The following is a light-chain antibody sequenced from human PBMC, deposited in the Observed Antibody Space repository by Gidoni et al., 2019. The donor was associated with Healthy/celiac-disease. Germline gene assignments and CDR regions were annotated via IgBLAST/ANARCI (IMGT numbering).Light chain of an antibody. CDR1: SSDVGGYNY. CDR3: CSYAGSYTLV. V-gene: IGLV2-11*01. J-gene: IGLJ3*02. Sequence: QSALPQPRSVSGSPGQSVTISCTGTSSDVGGYNYVSWYQQHPGKAPKLMIYDVSKRPSGVPDRFSGSKSGNTASLTISGLPAEDEADYYCCSYAGSYTLVFGGGTKLTVL. CDR2: DVS.